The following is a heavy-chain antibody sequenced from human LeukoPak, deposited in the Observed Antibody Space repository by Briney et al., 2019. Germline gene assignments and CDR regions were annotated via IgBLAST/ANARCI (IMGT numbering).Heavy chain of an antibody. CDR3: ARSGYSYGSYYYYYYMDV. CDR1: GGTFSSYA. D-gene: IGHD5-18*01. J-gene: IGHJ6*03. V-gene: IGHV1-69*13. CDR2: IIPIFGTA. Sequence: SVKVSCKASGGTFSSYAISWVRQAPGQGLEWMGGIIPIFGTANYAQKFQGRVTITADESTSTAYMELSSLRSEDTAVYYCARSGYSYGSYYYYYYMDVWGKGTTVTISS.